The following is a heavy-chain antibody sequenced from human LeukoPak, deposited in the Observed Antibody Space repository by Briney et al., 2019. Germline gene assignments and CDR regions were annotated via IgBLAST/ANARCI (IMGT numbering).Heavy chain of an antibody. CDR3: AYDSSGYDTFDY. D-gene: IGHD5-12*01. V-gene: IGHV1-18*01. CDR2: ISAYNGNT. J-gene: IGHJ4*02. CDR1: GYTFTSYG. Sequence: GASVKVSCKASGYTFTSYGISWVRQAPGQGLEWMGWISAYNGNTNYAQKLQGRVTVTTDTSTSTAYMELRSLRSDDTAVYYCAYDSSGYDTFDYWDQGTLVTVSS.